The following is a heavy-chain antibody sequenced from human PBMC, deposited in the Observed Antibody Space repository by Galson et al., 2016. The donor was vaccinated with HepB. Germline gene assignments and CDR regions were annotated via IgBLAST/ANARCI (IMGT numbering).Heavy chain of an antibody. D-gene: IGHD3-16*01. V-gene: IGHV5-51*01. CDR3: ATQGRPTREMGYFRNVVWGSYPSR. Sequence: QSGAEVKKPGESLKISCQGSGYIFTTYCIGWVRQMPGKGLEWMGLIYPDDSHTIYSPSFQGQVTISADKSISTTYLQWGSLKASDTAMYYCATQGRPTREMGYFRNVVWGSYPSRWGQGTLVTVSS. CDR1: GYIFTTYC. CDR2: IYPDDSHT. J-gene: IGHJ4*02.